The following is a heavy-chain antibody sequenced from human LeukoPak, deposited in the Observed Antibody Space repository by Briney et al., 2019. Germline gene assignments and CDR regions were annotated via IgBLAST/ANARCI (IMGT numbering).Heavy chain of an antibody. Sequence: ASVKVSCKRSGYTFTGYYIQWVRHAPGQGLEWMGWINPSSGGTNFAQKFQGRVTMTRDTSISTAYMELNRLRSDDTAVYYCARGVVAATFYYYMDVWGKGTTVTVSS. CDR2: INPSSGGT. V-gene: IGHV1-2*02. CDR1: GYTFTGYY. D-gene: IGHD2-15*01. CDR3: ARGVVAATFYYYMDV. J-gene: IGHJ6*03.